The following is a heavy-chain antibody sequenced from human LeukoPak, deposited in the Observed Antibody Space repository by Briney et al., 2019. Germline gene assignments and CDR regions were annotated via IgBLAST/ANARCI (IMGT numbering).Heavy chain of an antibody. CDR1: GFTFSSYG. D-gene: IGHD5-18*01. CDR2: IWYDGSNK. V-gene: IGHV3-33*01. Sequence: PGGSLRLSCAASGFTFSSYGMHWVRQAPGKGLEWVAVIWYDGSNKYYADSVKGRFTISRDNSKNTLYLQMNSLRAEDTAVYYCARAKRGYSYVYQTWGQGTLVTVSS. CDR3: ARAKRGYSYVYQT. J-gene: IGHJ5*02.